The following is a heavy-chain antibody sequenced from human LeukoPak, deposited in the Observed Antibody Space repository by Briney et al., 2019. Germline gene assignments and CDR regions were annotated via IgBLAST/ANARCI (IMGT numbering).Heavy chain of an antibody. D-gene: IGHD6-13*01. CDR2: IRYDVSNK. V-gene: IGHV3-30*02. J-gene: IGHJ4*01. CDR1: GFTFSSYG. CDR3: VKDFDGSSWPAYFDS. Sequence: AGGSLRLSCAASGFTFSSYGMHWVRQAPGKGLEWVAFIRYDVSNKYHADSVKGRFTISRDNSKNTLYLQMNSLRGEDSAVYYCVKDFDGSSWPAYFDSWGQGTLVTVSS.